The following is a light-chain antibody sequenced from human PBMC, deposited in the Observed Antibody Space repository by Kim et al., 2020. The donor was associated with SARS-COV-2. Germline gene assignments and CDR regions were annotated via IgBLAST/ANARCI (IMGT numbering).Light chain of an antibody. Sequence: PGQTARITCSGDALPKQYAYWYQQKPGQAPVVIIYKDTERPSGIPERFSGSSSGATVTLTISGVQAEDEADYFCQSGDTSDTYVVFGGGTQLTVL. J-gene: IGLJ2*01. V-gene: IGLV3-25*03. CDR3: QSGDTSDTYVV. CDR1: ALPKQY. CDR2: KDT.